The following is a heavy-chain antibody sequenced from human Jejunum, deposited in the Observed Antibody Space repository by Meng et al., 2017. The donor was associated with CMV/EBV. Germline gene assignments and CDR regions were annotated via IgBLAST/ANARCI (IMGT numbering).Heavy chain of an antibody. D-gene: IGHD2-8*01. V-gene: IGHV3-23*01. J-gene: IGHJ5*02. Sequence: EVQLLESGGGFIQPGGSLSLSCAASGFTFSSYGMNWVRQAPGKGLEWVSGLSGSGDSTYYAESAKGRFTISRDNSKNTLYIEMNSLRVEDTAVYYCARGMYFSPWGQGTLVTVSS. CDR3: ARGMYFSP. CDR1: GFTFSSYG. CDR2: LSGSGDST.